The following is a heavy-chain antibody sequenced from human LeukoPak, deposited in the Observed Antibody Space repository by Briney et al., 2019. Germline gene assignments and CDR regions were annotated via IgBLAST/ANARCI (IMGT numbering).Heavy chain of an antibody. CDR1: GYSIGSGYY. CDR2: IYHSGST. V-gene: IGHV4-38-2*02. J-gene: IGHJ3*02. D-gene: IGHD3-3*01. CDR3: ARYNTYYDFWSGYRHDAFDI. Sequence: ETSETLSLTCTVSGYSIGSGYYWGWIRQPPGKGLEWIGSIYHSGSTYYNPSLKSRVTISVDTSKNQFSLKLSSVTAADTAVYYCARYNTYYDFWSGYRHDAFDIWGQGTMVTVSS.